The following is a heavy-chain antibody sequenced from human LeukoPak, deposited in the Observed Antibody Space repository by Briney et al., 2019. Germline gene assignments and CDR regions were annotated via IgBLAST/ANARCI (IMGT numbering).Heavy chain of an antibody. CDR2: ISSDGGRT. D-gene: IGHD6-19*01. Sequence: GGSLRLSCSASGFTFGRYAMHWVRPAPGKGLESVSSISSDGGRTYYADSVKGRFSISRDNSKNTLYVQLSSLRAEDAAVYYCVKERGAVAGYYFDYWGQGTLVTVSS. V-gene: IGHV3-64*05. CDR3: VKERGAVAGYYFDY. J-gene: IGHJ4*02. CDR1: GFTFGRYA.